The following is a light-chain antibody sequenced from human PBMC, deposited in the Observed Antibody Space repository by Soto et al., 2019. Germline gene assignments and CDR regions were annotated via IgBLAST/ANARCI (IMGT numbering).Light chain of an antibody. V-gene: IGKV1-6*01. Sequence: IEINLFPPFLKENVGDRVTITCRASQGIRNDLGWYQHKPGKAPKLLTYAASSLQSGGPSRFSGSGSGTDFPLTIRSLQPEDFATYDFHLLNAYPLCLGHGTRLE. CDR3: HLLNAYPLC. J-gene: IGKJ5*01. CDR1: QGIRND. CDR2: AAS.